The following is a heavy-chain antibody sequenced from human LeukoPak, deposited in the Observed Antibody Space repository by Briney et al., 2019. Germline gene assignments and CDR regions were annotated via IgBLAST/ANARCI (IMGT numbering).Heavy chain of an antibody. V-gene: IGHV3-30*04. Sequence: GGSLRLSCAASGFTFSSYAMHWVRQAPGKGLEWVAAISYDGSNKYSADSVKGRFTISRDNAKNSLYLQMNSLRAEDTAVYYCARAGFTFSDYFGSFFDYWGQGTLVTVSS. J-gene: IGHJ4*02. CDR2: ISYDGSNK. CDR1: GFTFSSYA. CDR3: ARAGFTFSDYFGSFFDY. D-gene: IGHD3-10*01.